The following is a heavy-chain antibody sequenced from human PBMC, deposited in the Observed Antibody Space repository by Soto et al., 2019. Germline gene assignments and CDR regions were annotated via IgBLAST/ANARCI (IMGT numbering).Heavy chain of an antibody. D-gene: IGHD6-19*01. V-gene: IGHV1-2*02. CDR3: ARARAVAGNDAFDI. J-gene: IGHJ3*02. CDR1: GYTFTGYY. Sequence: ASVKVSCKASGYTFTGYYMHWVRQAPGQGLEWMGWINPNSGGTNYAQKFQGRVTMTRDTSISTAYMELSRLRSDDTAVYYCARARAVAGNDAFDIWGQGTMVTVSS. CDR2: INPNSGGT.